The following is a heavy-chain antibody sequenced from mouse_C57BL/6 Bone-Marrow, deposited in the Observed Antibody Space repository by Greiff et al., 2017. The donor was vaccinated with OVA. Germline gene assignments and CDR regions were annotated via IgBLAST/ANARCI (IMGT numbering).Heavy chain of an antibody. CDR2: FHPNSGST. J-gene: IGHJ2*01. Sequence: QVQLHQPGAELVKPGASVKLSGKASGYTFTSYLMHWVKQRPGQALEWIGMFHPNSGSTNSNEKSTSKARLTVKKSSITGYMQLSSLTSEDSAVNYCARPPIYYDPDYWGQGTTLTVSS. CDR3: ARPPIYYDPDY. V-gene: IGHV1-64*01. D-gene: IGHD2-4*01. CDR1: GYTFTSYL.